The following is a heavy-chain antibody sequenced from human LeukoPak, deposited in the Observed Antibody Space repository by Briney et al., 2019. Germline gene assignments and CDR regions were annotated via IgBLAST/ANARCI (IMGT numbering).Heavy chain of an antibody. J-gene: IGHJ4*02. Sequence: PSETLSLTCAVYGGSFSGYYWSWIRQPPGKGLEWIGEINHSGSTNYNPSLKSRVTISVDTSKNQFSLKPSSVTAADTAVCYCARGSPLYSYGQYYFDYWGQGTLVTVSS. D-gene: IGHD5-18*01. CDR2: INHSGST. CDR3: ARGSPLYSYGQYYFDY. CDR1: GGSFSGYY. V-gene: IGHV4-34*01.